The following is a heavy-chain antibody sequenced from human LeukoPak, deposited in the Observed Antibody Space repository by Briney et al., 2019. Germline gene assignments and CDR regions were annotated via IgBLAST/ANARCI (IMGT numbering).Heavy chain of an antibody. Sequence: GGSLRLSCAASGFTFTGYGMHWVRQAPGKGLEWVAFIRYDGSNQYYADSVKGRFTISRDNSKNTLYLQMNSLRAEDTAVYYCAKDLEYYYDSSHFDYWGQGTLLTVSS. J-gene: IGHJ4*02. CDR2: IRYDGSNQ. CDR1: GFTFTGYG. V-gene: IGHV3-30*02. CDR3: AKDLEYYYDSSHFDY. D-gene: IGHD3-22*01.